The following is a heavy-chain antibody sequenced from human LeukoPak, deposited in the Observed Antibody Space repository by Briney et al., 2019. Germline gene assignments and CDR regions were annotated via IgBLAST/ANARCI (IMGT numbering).Heavy chain of an antibody. Sequence: GGSLRLSCAASGFTFSSYAMHWVRQAPGKGLEWVAVISYDGSNKYYADSVKGRFTISRDNSKNTLYLQMNSLRAEDTAVYYCARDISMVRGTFDYWGQGTLVTVSS. CDR1: GFTFSSYA. CDR2: ISYDGSNK. D-gene: IGHD3-10*01. CDR3: ARDISMVRGTFDY. J-gene: IGHJ4*02. V-gene: IGHV3-30*04.